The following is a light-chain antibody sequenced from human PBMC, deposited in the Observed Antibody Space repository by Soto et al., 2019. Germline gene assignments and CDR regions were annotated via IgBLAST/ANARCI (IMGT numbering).Light chain of an antibody. V-gene: IGKV1-39*01. CDR1: QSISSS. Sequence: DIQMTQSPSSLSASVGDRVTVTCRASQSISSSLNWYQQIPGKAPKLLIYAASSLQSGVPSRFSGSGSGTDFTPPHRSLPTEDFATYYCQQSYSTLTWTFGQGTKVEIK. CDR3: QQSYSTLTWT. J-gene: IGKJ1*01. CDR2: AAS.